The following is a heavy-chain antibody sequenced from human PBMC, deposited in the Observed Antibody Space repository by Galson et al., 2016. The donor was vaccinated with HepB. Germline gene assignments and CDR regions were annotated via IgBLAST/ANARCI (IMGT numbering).Heavy chain of an antibody. J-gene: IGHJ4*02. D-gene: IGHD3-3*01. V-gene: IGHV3-33*01. CDR1: GFSFSDYG. CDR3: ARDSRYYDFWSGYYLSDC. Sequence: SLRLSCAGSGFSFSDYGMHWVRQAPGKGLEWVAVIWNTRSYTRYSDSVKGRFAISRDDSRNTLYLQMDSLRAEDTAVYYCARDSRYYDFWSGYYLSDCWGQGTLVSVSS. CDR2: IWNTRSYT.